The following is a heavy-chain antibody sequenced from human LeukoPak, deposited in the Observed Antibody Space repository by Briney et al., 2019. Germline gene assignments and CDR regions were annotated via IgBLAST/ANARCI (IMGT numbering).Heavy chain of an antibody. J-gene: IGHJ4*02. D-gene: IGHD5-18*01. Sequence: GESLKISCKGSGYSFTSYWMGWVRQMPGKGLEWMGIVYPGDSDTRYSPSFQGQVTISADKSITTAYLQWSSLKASDTAMYYCARLLDTARERGIYYFDYGGQGTLVTVSS. CDR1: GYSFTSYW. CDR2: VYPGDSDT. V-gene: IGHV5-51*01. CDR3: ARLLDTARERGIYYFDY.